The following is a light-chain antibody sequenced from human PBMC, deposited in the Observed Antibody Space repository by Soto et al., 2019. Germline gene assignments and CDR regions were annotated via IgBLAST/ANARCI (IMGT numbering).Light chain of an antibody. CDR1: SSDVGGYKY. CDR3: CSYAGSYTVL. V-gene: IGLV2-11*01. J-gene: IGLJ2*01. CDR2: DVS. Sequence: QSALTQPRSVSGSPGQSVTISCTGTSSDVGGYKYVSWYQQHPGKVPNLIIYDVSERPSGVPDRFSGSKSGNTASLSISGLQAEDEADYYCCSYAGSYTVLSGGGTKVTVL.